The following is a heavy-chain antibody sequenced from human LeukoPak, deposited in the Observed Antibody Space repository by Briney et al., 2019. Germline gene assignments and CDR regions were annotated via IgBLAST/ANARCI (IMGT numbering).Heavy chain of an antibody. J-gene: IGHJ5*02. CDR1: VYTFTSYY. V-gene: IGHV1-46*01. CDR3: ARNQGYCSGGSCYSARFDP. CDR2: INTSGGST. D-gene: IGHD2-15*01. Sequence: ASVKVSFKASVYTFTSYYMHWVRQAPGQGLAWMGIINTSGGSTSYAQKFQGRVTMTRDTSTSTVYMELSSLRSEDTAVYYCARNQGYCSGGSCYSARFDPWGQGTLVTVSS.